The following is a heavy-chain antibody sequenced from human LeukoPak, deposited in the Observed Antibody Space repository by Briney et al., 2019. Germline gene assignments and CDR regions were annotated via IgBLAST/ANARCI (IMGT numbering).Heavy chain of an antibody. CDR2: ISYDGSNK. CDR1: GFTFSSYA. Sequence: PGGSLRLSCAASGFTFSSYAMHWVRQAPGKGLEWVAVISYDGSNKYYADSVKGRFTISRDNSKNTLYLQMNSLRAEDTAVYYCARDFVDGVRGATEDYWGQGTLVTVSS. D-gene: IGHD3-10*01. J-gene: IGHJ4*02. V-gene: IGHV3-30-3*01. CDR3: ARDFVDGVRGATEDY.